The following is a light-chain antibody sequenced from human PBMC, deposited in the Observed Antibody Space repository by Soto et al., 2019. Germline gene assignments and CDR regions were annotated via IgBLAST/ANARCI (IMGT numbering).Light chain of an antibody. CDR2: DAS. J-gene: IGKJ4*01. V-gene: IGKV3-11*01. CDR1: QRVSNS. CDR3: QQRSNWPHT. Sequence: EIVLTQSPATLSLSPGERPALSCRAGQRVSNSLAWYQQKHGQAPRLLIYDASNRATGMPARFSCSGSGTNFTLTISSLEPEDFAVYYCQQRSNWPHTFGGGTKVDIK.